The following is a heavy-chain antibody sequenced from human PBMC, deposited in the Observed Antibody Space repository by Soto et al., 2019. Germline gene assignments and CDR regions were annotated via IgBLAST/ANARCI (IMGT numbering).Heavy chain of an antibody. J-gene: IGHJ4*01. V-gene: IGHV1-46*01. Sequence: QVQLVQSGAEVKKPGASVKVSCKASGYTFTNDYMHWVRQAPGQGLEWMGIINPSTGTTNDAQKDPGRVNMNSDTSKSTGHLELSSVRPDDTAVYYCARASGDRVRGVKEFDNWGHATLVTVSS. D-gene: IGHD3-10*01. CDR2: INPSTGTT. CDR3: ARASGDRVRGVKEFDN. CDR1: GYTFTNDY.